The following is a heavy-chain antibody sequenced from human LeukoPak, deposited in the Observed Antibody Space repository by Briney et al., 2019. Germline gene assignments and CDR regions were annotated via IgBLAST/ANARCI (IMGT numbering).Heavy chain of an antibody. Sequence: ASVKVSCKASGYTFTSYGISWVRQAPGQGLEWMGWVSAYNGNTNYAQKFQGRVTMTRDTSISTAYMELSRLRSDDTAVYYCAKATYVGAFDIWGQGTMVTVSS. CDR3: AKATYVGAFDI. CDR2: VSAYNGNT. V-gene: IGHV1-18*01. CDR1: GYTFTSYG. D-gene: IGHD3-16*01. J-gene: IGHJ3*02.